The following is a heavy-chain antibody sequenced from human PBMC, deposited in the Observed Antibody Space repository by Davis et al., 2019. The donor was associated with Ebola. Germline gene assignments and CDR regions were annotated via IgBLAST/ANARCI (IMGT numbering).Heavy chain of an antibody. D-gene: IGHD1-14*01. Sequence: PGGSLRLSCATSGFSFSSYTMNWVRQAPGKGLEWVSSISGNSDYIYYADSVKGRFTISRDNAKNSLYLQMNSLRADDTAVYYCARSFSGYFDLWGRGTLVTVSS. CDR2: ISGNSDYI. CDR3: ARSFSGYFDL. J-gene: IGHJ2*01. V-gene: IGHV3-21*04. CDR1: GFSFSSYT.